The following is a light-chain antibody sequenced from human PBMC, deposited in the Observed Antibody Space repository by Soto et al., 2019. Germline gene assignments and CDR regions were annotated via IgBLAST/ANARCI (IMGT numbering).Light chain of an antibody. CDR1: SSNIGVKT. J-gene: IGLJ1*01. Sequence: QSVLTQPPSASGTPGQRVTISCSGSSSNIGVKTVNWYQQLPGTAPKLLIYDDDKRPSGIPDRFSGSKSGTSATLGITGFQTGDEADYYCGSWDSSLSAYVFGTGTKVTVL. V-gene: IGLV1-51*01. CDR3: GSWDSSLSAYV. CDR2: DDD.